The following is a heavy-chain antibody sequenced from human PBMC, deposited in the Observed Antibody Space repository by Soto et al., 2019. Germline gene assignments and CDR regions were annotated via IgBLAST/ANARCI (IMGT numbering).Heavy chain of an antibody. CDR1: GGTFSSYA. V-gene: IGHV1-69*13. CDR2: IIPIFGTA. J-gene: IGHJ5*02. D-gene: IGHD3-16*01. CDR3: ARDKQRGGGWWFDP. Sequence: ASVKVSCKASGGTFSSYAISWVRQAPGQGLEWMGGIIPIFGTANYAQKFQGRVTITADESTSTAYMELSSLRSEDTAVYYCARDKQRGGGWWFDPWGQGTLVTVSS.